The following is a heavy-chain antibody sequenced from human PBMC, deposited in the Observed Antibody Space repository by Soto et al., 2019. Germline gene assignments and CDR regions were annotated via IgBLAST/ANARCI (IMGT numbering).Heavy chain of an antibody. Sequence: GGSLRLSCAASGFTFDDYAMHWVRQAPGKGLEWVSGISWNSGSIGYADSVKGRFTISRDNAKNSLYLQMNSLRAEDTALYYCAKDSIDSAYGMDVWGQGTTVTVSS. D-gene: IGHD5-18*01. CDR3: AKDSIDSAYGMDV. CDR2: ISWNSGSI. CDR1: GFTFDDYA. J-gene: IGHJ6*02. V-gene: IGHV3-9*01.